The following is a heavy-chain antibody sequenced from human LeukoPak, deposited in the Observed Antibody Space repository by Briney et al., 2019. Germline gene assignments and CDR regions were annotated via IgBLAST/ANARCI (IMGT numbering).Heavy chain of an antibody. CDR1: GFTFDDYA. V-gene: IGHV3-9*01. D-gene: IGHD3-10*01. J-gene: IGHJ4*02. CDR3: AKDNVPVRGPGSSGTHQY. CDR2: ISWNSGSI. Sequence: PGGSLRLSCAASGFTFDDYAMHWVRQAPGKGLEWVSGISWNSGSIGYADSVKGRFTISRDNAKNSLYLQMNSLRAEDTALYYCAKDNVPVRGPGSSGTHQYWGQGTLVTVSS.